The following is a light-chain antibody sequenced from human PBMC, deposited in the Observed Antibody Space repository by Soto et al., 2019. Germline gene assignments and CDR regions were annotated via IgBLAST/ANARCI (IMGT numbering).Light chain of an antibody. J-gene: IGLJ1*01. CDR2: NVG. Sequence: QSALTHFLSVSWSPGHSVTISCTGTSSDVGGYNYVSWYQQYPGKAPKLIIYNVGARRLGVPGRFSGSKSGNTASLTISGLQAEDQAQYYCCSYAGSSNFVFGSGTKVTVL. V-gene: IGLV2-11*01. CDR1: SSDVGGYNY. CDR3: CSYAGSSNFV.